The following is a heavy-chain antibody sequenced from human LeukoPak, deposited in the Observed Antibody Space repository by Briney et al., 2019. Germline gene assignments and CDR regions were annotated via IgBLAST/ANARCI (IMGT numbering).Heavy chain of an antibody. Sequence: PGGFLRLSCAASGFSFSSYAMGWVRQAPGKGLEWVSSLSGSGGGTSYADSVKGRFTVSRDNSENTLYLQMNSLRAEDTAVYYCAKSHDLGFSPIDYWGQGTLVTVSS. V-gene: IGHV3-23*01. CDR3: AKSHDLGFSPIDY. D-gene: IGHD1-1*01. CDR2: LSGSGGGT. CDR1: GFSFSSYA. J-gene: IGHJ4*02.